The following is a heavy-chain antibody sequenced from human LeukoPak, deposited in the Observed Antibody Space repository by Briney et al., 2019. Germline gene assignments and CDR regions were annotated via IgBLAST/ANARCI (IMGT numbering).Heavy chain of an antibody. D-gene: IGHD4-17*01. CDR3: ARVTHGPDTTVTLGY. Sequence: PGGSLRLSCAASGFTFSNYGMSWVRQAPGKGLEWVSAISDSGAGTYYADSVKGRFTISRDNSKNTLYLQMNSLRAEDTAVYYCARVTHGPDTTVTLGYWGQGTLVTVSS. CDR2: ISDSGAGT. J-gene: IGHJ4*02. CDR1: GFTFSNYG. V-gene: IGHV3-23*01.